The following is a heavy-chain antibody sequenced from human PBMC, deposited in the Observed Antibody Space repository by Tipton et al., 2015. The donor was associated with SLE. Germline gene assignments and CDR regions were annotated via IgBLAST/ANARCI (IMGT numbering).Heavy chain of an antibody. Sequence: TLSLTCTVSGGSISSGSYFWTWIRQPAGKGLEWIGRMFSSGDTNYNPSLKSRLTMSVDTSKNQFSLTVNSVTAADTAVYYCARDHYGSLDYWGQGMLVTVSS. D-gene: IGHD3-16*01. J-gene: IGHJ4*02. CDR1: GGSISSGSYF. V-gene: IGHV4-61*02. CDR3: ARDHYGSLDY. CDR2: MFSSGDT.